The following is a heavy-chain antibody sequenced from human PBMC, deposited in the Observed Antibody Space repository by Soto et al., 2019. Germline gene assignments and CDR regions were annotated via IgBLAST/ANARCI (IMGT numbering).Heavy chain of an antibody. CDR1: GYSFSGYY. V-gene: IGHV1-2*02. J-gene: IGHJ4*02. CDR2: INPNSGIT. CDR3: SSQYTGSYYSQVY. D-gene: IGHD1-26*01. Sequence: QVQLVQSGAEVKKPGASVKVSCRASGYSFSGYYIHWVRQVPGQGLEWMGWINPNSGITVYAEKFQARVTMTRDTSITTAFMELSRLRSDDTALYFCSSQYTGSYYSQVYWGQGTLVTVSS.